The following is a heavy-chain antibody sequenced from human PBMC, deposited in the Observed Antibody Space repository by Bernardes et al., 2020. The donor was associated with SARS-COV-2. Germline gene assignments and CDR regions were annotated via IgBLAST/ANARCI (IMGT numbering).Heavy chain of an antibody. J-gene: IGHJ4*02. CDR2: ISSSSDTI. CDR1: GFTFSTYD. D-gene: IGHD6-6*01. V-gene: IGHV3-48*01. CDR3: ARATPYSSSSRPFDY. Sequence: GGSLRLSCAASGFTFSTYDMNWVRQAPGKGLEWVSYISSSSDTIYYADSVKGRFTVSRDDAKNSLYLQMNSLRAEDTAVYYCARATPYSSSSRPFDYWGQGTLVTVSS.